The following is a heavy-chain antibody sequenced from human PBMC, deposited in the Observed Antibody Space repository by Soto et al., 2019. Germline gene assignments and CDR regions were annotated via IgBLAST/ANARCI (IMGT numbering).Heavy chain of an antibody. V-gene: IGHV1-8*01. Sequence: ASVKVSCKASGYTFTSYDINWVRQATGQGLEWMGWMNPNSGNTGYAQKFQGRVTMTRNTAISTAYMELSSLRSEDTAVYYCARGEGSSWFYYYYYGMDVWGQGATVTVSS. CDR2: MNPNSGNT. CDR1: GYTFTSYD. CDR3: ARGEGSSWFYYYYYGMDV. J-gene: IGHJ6*02. D-gene: IGHD6-13*01.